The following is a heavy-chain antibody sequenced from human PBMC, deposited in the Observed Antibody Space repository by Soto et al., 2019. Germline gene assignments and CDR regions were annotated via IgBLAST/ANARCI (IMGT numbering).Heavy chain of an antibody. V-gene: IGHV3-48*01. CDR1: GFTFSTYH. Sequence: GGSLRLSCAASGFTFSTYHMHWVRQAPGKGLEWVSYIGIGSSTKYYADSVKGRFTISRDNAKNSLYLQMNSLRAEDTAVYYCARDQLYYNDISGRPLNAFDVWGQGTMVTVSS. CDR2: IGIGSSTK. D-gene: IGHD3-22*01. J-gene: IGHJ3*01. CDR3: ARDQLYYNDISGRPLNAFDV.